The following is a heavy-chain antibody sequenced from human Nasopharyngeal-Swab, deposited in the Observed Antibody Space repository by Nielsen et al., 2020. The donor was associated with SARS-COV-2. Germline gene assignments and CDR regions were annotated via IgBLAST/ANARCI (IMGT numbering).Heavy chain of an antibody. CDR3: ARQPKVGATHYFDY. CDR1: GGSISSSSYY. D-gene: IGHD1-26*01. J-gene: IGHJ4*02. Sequence: SETLSLTCTVSGGSISSSSYYWGWIRQPPGKRLEWIGSIYYSGSTYYNPSLKSRVTISVDTSKNQFSLKLSSVTAADTAVYYCARQPKVGATHYFDYWGQGTLVTVSS. V-gene: IGHV4-39*01. CDR2: IYYSGST.